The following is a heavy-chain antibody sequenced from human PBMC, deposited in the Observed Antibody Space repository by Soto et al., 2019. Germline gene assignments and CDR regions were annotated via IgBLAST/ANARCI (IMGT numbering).Heavy chain of an antibody. Sequence: PSETLSLTCAVYGGSFSGYYWSWIRQPPGKGLEWIGEINHSGSTNYNPSLKSRVTISVDTSKNQFSLKLSSVTAADTAVYYCARGRRVYVVVVAAPWWLDPWGQGTLVTVSS. V-gene: IGHV4-34*01. CDR2: INHSGST. CDR1: GGSFSGYY. D-gene: IGHD2-15*01. CDR3: ARGRRVYVVVVAAPWWLDP. J-gene: IGHJ5*02.